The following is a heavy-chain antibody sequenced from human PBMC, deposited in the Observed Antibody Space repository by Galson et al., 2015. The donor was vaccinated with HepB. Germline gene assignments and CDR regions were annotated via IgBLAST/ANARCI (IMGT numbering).Heavy chain of an antibody. D-gene: IGHD6-19*01. CDR3: AKEALSVAGTRRYYYYYGMDV. Sequence: SLRLSCAASGFTFSSYGMHWVRQAPGKGLEWVAVISYDGSNKYYADSVKGRFTISRDNSKNTLYLQMNSLRAEDTAVYYCAKEALSVAGTRRYYYYYGMDVWGQGTTVTVSS. J-gene: IGHJ6*02. CDR1: GFTFSSYG. CDR2: ISYDGSNK. V-gene: IGHV3-30*18.